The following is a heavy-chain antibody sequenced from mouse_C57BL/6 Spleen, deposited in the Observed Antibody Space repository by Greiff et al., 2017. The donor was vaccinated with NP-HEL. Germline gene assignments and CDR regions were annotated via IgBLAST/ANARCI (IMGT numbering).Heavy chain of an antibody. CDR1: GYAFSSYW. Sequence: QVQLQQSGAELVKPGASVKISCKASGYAFSSYWMNWVKQRPGKGLEWIGQIYPGDGDTNYNGKFKGKATLTADKSSSTAYMQISSLTSEDSAVYFCERYGSSYDMDYWGKGTSVTVSS. J-gene: IGHJ4*01. V-gene: IGHV1-80*01. D-gene: IGHD1-1*01. CDR2: IYPGDGDT. CDR3: ERYGSSYDMDY.